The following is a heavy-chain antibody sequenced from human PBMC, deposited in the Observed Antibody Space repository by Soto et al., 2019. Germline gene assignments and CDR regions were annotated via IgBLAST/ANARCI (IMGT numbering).Heavy chain of an antibody. J-gene: IGHJ6*02. D-gene: IGHD1-26*01. V-gene: IGHV1-2*04. CDR1: GYTFTGYY. CDR3: ARDAHSGSNGDYYYGMDV. CDR2: INPNSGGT. Sequence: AASVKVSCKASGYTFTGYYMHWVRQAPGQGLEWMGWINPNSGGTNYAQKFQGWVTMTRDTSISTAYMELSRLRSDDTAVYYCARDAHSGSNGDYYYGMDVWGQGTTVTVSS.